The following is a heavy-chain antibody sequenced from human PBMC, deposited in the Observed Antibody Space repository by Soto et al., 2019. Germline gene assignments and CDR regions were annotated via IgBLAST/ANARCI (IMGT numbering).Heavy chain of an antibody. Sequence: SVKVSGYAFRRKFVRYAIIRARQAPGQGLEWMGRILPIFGSRSHGKKFQGRVAVAADESTSTEYLELTSLTTEDTAMYYCVFGDCTTTSCSYYFYGLDVWGQGSPVTVSS. CDR3: VFGDCTTTSCSYYFYGLDV. CDR1: RRKFVRYA. D-gene: IGHD2-2*01. J-gene: IGHJ6*02. V-gene: IGHV1-69*13. CDR2: ILPIFGSR.